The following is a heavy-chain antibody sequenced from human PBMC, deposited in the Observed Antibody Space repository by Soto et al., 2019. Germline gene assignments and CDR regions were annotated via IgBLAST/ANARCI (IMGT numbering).Heavy chain of an antibody. J-gene: IGHJ6*02. CDR2: ISYDGSNK. V-gene: IGHV3-30-3*01. CDR1: GFTFSSYA. D-gene: IGHD3-3*01. Sequence: GGSLRLSCAASGFTFSSYAMHWVRQAPGKGLEWVAVISYDGSNKYYADSVKGRFTISRDNSKNTLYLQMNSLRAEDTAVYYCARDSQYDFWSGYYPPPGYGMDVWGQGTTVTVSS. CDR3: ARDSQYDFWSGYYPPPGYGMDV.